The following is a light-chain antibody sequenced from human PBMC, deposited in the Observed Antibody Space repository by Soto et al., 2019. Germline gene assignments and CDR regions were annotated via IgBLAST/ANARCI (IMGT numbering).Light chain of an antibody. CDR1: SSDVGGYNY. CDR2: KDS. V-gene: IGLV2-14*03. Sequence: QSVLTQPASVSGSPGQSITISCTGTSSDVGGYNYVAWYQQHPGKAPKLMNYKDSNRPSGVTNRFSGSKSGNTASLTISWLQAEDEADYYCTSYTNRYTYVFGTGTKVTVL. J-gene: IGLJ1*01. CDR3: TSYTNRYTYV.